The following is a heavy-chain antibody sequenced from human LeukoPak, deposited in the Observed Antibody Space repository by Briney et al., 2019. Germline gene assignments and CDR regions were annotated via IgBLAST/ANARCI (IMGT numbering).Heavy chain of an antibody. CDR3: VRNDSSGYFDY. Sequence: PSETLSLTCAVSDYSISSGNYWGWIRQPPGKGLEWIGSVYHSGSTHYSPSLKSRVTISVETSKNQFSLKLSSVAAADTAVYYCVRNDSSGYFDYWGQGTLVTVSS. D-gene: IGHD3-22*01. J-gene: IGHJ4*02. CDR2: VYHSGST. V-gene: IGHV4-38-2*01. CDR1: DYSISSGNY.